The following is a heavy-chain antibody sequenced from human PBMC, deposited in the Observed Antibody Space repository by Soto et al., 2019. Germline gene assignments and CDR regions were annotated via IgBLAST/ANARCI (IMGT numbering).Heavy chain of an antibody. CDR1: GGSFRGYY. CDR2: INHSGST. V-gene: IGHV4-34*01. Sequence: SETLSLTCAVCGGSFRGYYWSWIRQPPGKGLEWIGEINHSGSTNYNPSLKSRVTISVDTSKNQFSLKLSSVTAADTAVYYCARAYRNSAWNTNFDYWGQRPLVTVSS. D-gene: IGHD1-1*01. CDR3: ARAYRNSAWNTNFDY. J-gene: IGHJ4*02.